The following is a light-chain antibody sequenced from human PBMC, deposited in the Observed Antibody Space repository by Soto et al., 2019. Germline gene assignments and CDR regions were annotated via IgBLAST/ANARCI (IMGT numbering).Light chain of an antibody. CDR2: EVS. CDR1: SSDIGTYKY. Sequence: QSVLTQPASVSGSPGQSITISCTGTSSDIGTYKYGSWFQHHPGKAPKLIIFEVSIRPSGDSDRCSGFKSANTAYLTISGVQPEDEADYHCSSYTTIKTVVFGGGTQLTVL. V-gene: IGLV2-14*01. J-gene: IGLJ2*01. CDR3: SSYTTIKTVV.